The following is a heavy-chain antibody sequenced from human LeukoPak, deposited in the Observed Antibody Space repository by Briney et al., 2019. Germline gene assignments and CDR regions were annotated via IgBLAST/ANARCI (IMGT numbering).Heavy chain of an antibody. CDR1: GFTFSSYW. CDR3: ARSNQADDY. Sequence: GGSLRLSCAASGFTFSSYWMHWVRQVPGKGLVWVARINPGGSSITYADSVKGRFTISGDNAKNTLYLQMDSLRAEDTGVYYCARSNQADDYWGQGTLVPVSS. CDR2: INPGGSSI. J-gene: IGHJ4*02. D-gene: IGHD1-14*01. V-gene: IGHV3-74*01.